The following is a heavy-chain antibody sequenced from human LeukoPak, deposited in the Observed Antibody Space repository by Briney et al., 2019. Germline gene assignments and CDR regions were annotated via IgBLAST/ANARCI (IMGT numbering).Heavy chain of an antibody. J-gene: IGHJ3*02. D-gene: IGHD6-6*01. V-gene: IGHV1-2*06. CDR2: INPNSGGT. CDR3: ARASFRIAARHAFDI. Sequence: ASVKVSCKASGYTFTGYYMHWVRQAPGQGLEWMGRINPNSGGTNYAQKFQGRVTMTRDTSISTAYMELSRLRSDDTAVYYCARASFRIAARHAFDIWGQGTMVTVSS. CDR1: GYTFTGYY.